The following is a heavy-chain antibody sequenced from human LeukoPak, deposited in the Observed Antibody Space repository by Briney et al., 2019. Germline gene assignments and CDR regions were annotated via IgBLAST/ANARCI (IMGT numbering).Heavy chain of an antibody. D-gene: IGHD3-22*01. V-gene: IGHV3-23*01. J-gene: IGHJ4*02. CDR2: FSGSGGST. CDR1: GFTFSTYG. CDR3: AKAPLGGGYFDSSGYYHIDY. Sequence: GGSLRLSCAASGFTFSTYGMSWVRQAPGKGLEWVSSFSGSGGSTYYADSVKGRFTISRDNSKNTLYLQMNSLRAEDTAVYYCAKAPLGGGYFDSSGYYHIDYWGQGTLVTVSS.